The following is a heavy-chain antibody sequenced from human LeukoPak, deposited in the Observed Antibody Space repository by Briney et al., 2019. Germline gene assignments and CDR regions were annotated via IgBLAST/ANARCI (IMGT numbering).Heavy chain of an antibody. CDR2: IIPILGIA. CDR3: AREKNWNLGY. J-gene: IGHJ4*02. V-gene: IGHV1-69*04. CDR1: GYTFTSYG. D-gene: IGHD1-1*01. Sequence: ASVKVSCKASGYTFTSYGISWVRQAPGQGLEWMGRIIPILGIANYAQKFQGRVTITADKSTSTAYMELSSLRSEDTAVYYCAREKNWNLGYWGQGTLVTVSS.